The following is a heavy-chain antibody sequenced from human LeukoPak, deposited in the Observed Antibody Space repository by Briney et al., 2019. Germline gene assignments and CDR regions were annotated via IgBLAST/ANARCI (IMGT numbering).Heavy chain of an antibody. V-gene: IGHV3-53*01. CDR2: IYSGGST. CDR3: ARVLLDYYDSSGLGAFDI. D-gene: IGHD3-22*01. J-gene: IGHJ3*02. CDR1: GFTVSSNY. Sequence: GGSLRLSCAASGFTVSSNYMSWVRQAPGKGLEWVSVIYSGGSTYYADSVKGRFTISRDNSKNTLYPQMNSLRTEDTAVYYCARVLLDYYDSSGLGAFDIWGQGTMVTVSS.